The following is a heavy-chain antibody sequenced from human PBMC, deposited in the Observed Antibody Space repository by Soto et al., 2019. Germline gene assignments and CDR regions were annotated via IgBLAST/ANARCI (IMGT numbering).Heavy chain of an antibody. D-gene: IGHD1-26*01. J-gene: IGHJ4*02. CDR2: ISGYNGNT. CDR1: GYTLTRHS. Sequence: QVQLVQSGAEVKKPGASVKVSSRASGYTLTRHSISWVRQAPGQGLEWMGWISGYNGNTKYAQKLQGRVTMTTDTSTSTAYMELRSLRADDTAVYYCARDLGGQIVDYWGQGTLVTVSS. CDR3: ARDLGGQIVDY. V-gene: IGHV1-18*01.